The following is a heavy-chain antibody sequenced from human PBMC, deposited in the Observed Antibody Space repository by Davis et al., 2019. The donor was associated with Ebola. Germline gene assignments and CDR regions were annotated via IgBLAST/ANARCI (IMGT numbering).Heavy chain of an antibody. CDR3: VTENWYRFES. V-gene: IGHV3-23*01. CDR1: GFTFGNYA. CDR2: ISGRGTNT. J-gene: IGHJ4*02. D-gene: IGHD1/OR15-1a*01. Sequence: GESLKISCAASGFTFGNYAMSWVRQAPGKGLEWVSGISGRGTNTLYIDSVKGRFTISRDNSKSSLYLQMNSLRTEDTAVYYCVTENWYRFESWGQGTLVTVSS.